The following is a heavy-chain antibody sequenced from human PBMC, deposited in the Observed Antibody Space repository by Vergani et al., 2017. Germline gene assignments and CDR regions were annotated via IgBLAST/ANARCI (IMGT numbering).Heavy chain of an antibody. CDR3: ARARRDDYWSGYPTSYGMDV. CDR1: VGTFSSYA. Sequence: VQLVQSGAEVKKPGSSVKVSCKASVGTFSSYAISWVRQAPGKGLEWVANIKQDGSENYYVDSVKGRFTISRDNAKKSLYLQMNSLRAEDTAVYCCARARRDDYWSGYPTSYGMDVGGQGTTVIVSS. D-gene: IGHD3-3*01. J-gene: IGHJ6*02. V-gene: IGHV3-7*01. CDR2: IKQDGSEN.